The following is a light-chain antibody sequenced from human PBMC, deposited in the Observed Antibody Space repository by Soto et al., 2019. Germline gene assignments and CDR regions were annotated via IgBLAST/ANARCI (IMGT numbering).Light chain of an antibody. Sequence: QSVLTQPPSVSGAPGQRVTISCTGSSSNIGAGYDVHWYQQLPGTAPKLLIYGNSNRPSGVPDRFSGSKSGTSASLAITGLVAEDEADYYCQSYDSSLSGGVFGGGTKVTVL. V-gene: IGLV1-40*01. CDR2: GNS. J-gene: IGLJ3*02. CDR1: SSNIGAGYD. CDR3: QSYDSSLSGGV.